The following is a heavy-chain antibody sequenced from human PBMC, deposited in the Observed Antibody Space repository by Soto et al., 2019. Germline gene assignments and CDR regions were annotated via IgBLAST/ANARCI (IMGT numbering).Heavy chain of an antibody. CDR3: AKVESYSSSSNLDY. CDR2: ISGSGGST. V-gene: IGHV3-23*01. CDR1: GFTFSSYA. J-gene: IGHJ4*02. Sequence: GGSLRLSCAASGFTFSSYAMSWVRQAPGKGLEWVSAISGSGGSTYYADSVKGRFTISRDNSKNTLYLQMNSLRAEDTAVYSCAKVESYSSSSNLDYWGQGTLVTVSS. D-gene: IGHD6-6*01.